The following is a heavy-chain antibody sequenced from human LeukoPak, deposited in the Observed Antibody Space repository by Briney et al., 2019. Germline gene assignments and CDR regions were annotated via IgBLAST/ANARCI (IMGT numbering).Heavy chain of an antibody. CDR3: ARDGALSTERAMDV. CDR2: IIPSLDIS. CDR1: GDTFIPYT. Sequence: GASVKVSCKASGDTFIPYTFSWVRQAPGQGLEWMGRIIPSLDISNYAQKFQGRVTLSADKATTTTYMELRSLRSDDTAVYYCARDGALSTERAMDVWGKGTTVTVSS. D-gene: IGHD3-10*01. J-gene: IGHJ6*03. V-gene: IGHV1-69*04.